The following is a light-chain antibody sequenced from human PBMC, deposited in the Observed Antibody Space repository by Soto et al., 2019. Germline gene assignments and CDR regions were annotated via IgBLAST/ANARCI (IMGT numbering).Light chain of an antibody. CDR2: SAS. CDR3: QQYNTWPNT. V-gene: IGKV3-15*01. CDR1: QSISTN. Sequence: EIVITQSPVTLSVSPGESAALSCRASQSISTNLAWYQQKPGQAPRLLIYSASSRATGLPARFSGSGSGTDFTLTISSLQPEDFAVYYCQQYNTWPNTFGQGTRLEIK. J-gene: IGKJ5*01.